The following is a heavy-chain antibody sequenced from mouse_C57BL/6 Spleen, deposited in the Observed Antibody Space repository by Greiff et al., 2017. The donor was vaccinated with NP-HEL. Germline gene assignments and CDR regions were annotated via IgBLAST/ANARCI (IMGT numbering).Heavy chain of an antibody. CDR1: GFTFSDYG. V-gene: IGHV5-17*01. CDR3: ARYVGYAMDY. Sequence: EVKLVESGGGLVKPGGSLKLSCAASGFTFSDYGMHWVRQAPEKGLEWVAYISSGSSTIYYADTVKGRFTISRDNAKNTLFLQMTSLRSEDTAMYYCARYVGYAMDYWGQGTSVTVSS. CDR2: ISSGSSTI. J-gene: IGHJ4*01.